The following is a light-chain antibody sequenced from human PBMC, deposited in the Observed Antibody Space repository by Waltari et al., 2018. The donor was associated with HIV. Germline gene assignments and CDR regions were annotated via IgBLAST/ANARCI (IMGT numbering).Light chain of an antibody. CDR2: KDS. Sequence: SYELTQPSSVSVSPGQTARITCSGDVVTKKYARWFQQTPGQAPVLLIYKDSERPSGIPERFSGSSSGTTVTLTISGAQVEDEADYYCYSASDNNEVFGGGTKLTVL. J-gene: IGLJ3*02. CDR3: YSASDNNEV. CDR1: VVTKKY. V-gene: IGLV3-27*01.